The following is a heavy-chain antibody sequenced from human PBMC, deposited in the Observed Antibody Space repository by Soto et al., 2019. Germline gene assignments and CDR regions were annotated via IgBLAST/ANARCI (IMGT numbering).Heavy chain of an antibody. CDR3: AKSLSGGTLRGAFDI. V-gene: IGHV3-30*18. J-gene: IGHJ3*02. D-gene: IGHD1-26*01. CDR1: GFIFSDYG. Sequence: QVQPVESGGGVDQPGRSLRLSCAASGFIFSDYGMHWVRQAPGKGLEWVTVISYDGSNKYYANSVKGRFTISRDNSKNTLYLQMNSLRAEDTAVYYCAKSLSGGTLRGAFDIWGQGTMVTVS. CDR2: ISYDGSNK.